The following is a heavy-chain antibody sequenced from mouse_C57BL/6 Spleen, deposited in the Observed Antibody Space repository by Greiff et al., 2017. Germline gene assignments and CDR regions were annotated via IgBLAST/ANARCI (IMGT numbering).Heavy chain of an antibody. CDR2: IDPETGGT. V-gene: IGHV1-15*01. CDR1: GYTFTDYE. D-gene: IGHD2-2*01. J-gene: IGHJ3*01. Sequence: QVHVKQPGAELVRPGASVTLSCKASGYTFTDYEMHWVKQTPVHGLEWIGAIDPETGGTASNQKFKGQAILPADKSSSTAYMELRSLTSEDSAVYYCTREGIYYGYDGFAYWGQGTLVTVSA. CDR3: TREGIYYGYDGFAY.